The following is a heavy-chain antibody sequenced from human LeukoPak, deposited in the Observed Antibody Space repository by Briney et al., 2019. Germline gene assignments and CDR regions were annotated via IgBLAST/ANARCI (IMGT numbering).Heavy chain of an antibody. CDR1: GYNLISYW. D-gene: IGHD6-13*01. V-gene: IGHV5-51*01. CDR2: IYPGDSDT. CDR3: ARRIAGSGVDY. J-gene: IGHJ4*02. Sequence: GESLKISCKGSGYNLISYWIGWGRQMPGKGLGWMGIIYPGDSDTRYSPSFQGQVTISADKSISTAYLQWRSLKASDSAMYYCARRIAGSGVDYWGQGTLVTVSS.